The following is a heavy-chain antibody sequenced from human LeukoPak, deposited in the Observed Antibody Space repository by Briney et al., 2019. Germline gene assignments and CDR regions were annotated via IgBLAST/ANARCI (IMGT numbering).Heavy chain of an antibody. CDR1: NYTFISYG. CDR3: ARDRTAAAVLDY. D-gene: IGHD6-13*01. Sequence: ASVKVSCKASNYTFISYGISWVRQAPGQGLEWMGWISSYNGNTNYGRKFQGRVSMTTDTSTNTAYMELKSLRSDDTAVYYCARDRTAAAVLDYWGQGTLVTVSS. J-gene: IGHJ4*02. V-gene: IGHV1-18*01. CDR2: ISSYNGNT.